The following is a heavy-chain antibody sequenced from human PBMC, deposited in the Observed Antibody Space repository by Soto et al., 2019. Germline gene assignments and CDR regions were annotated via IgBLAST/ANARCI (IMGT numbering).Heavy chain of an antibody. CDR3: AKDITFGGVIAEYGMDV. V-gene: IGHV3-23*01. CDR2: ISGSGGRT. CDR1: GFTFSSYA. D-gene: IGHD3-16*02. J-gene: IGHJ6*02. Sequence: EVQLLESGGGLVQPGGSLRLSCAASGFTFSSYAMSWVRQAPGKGLEWVSGISGSGGRTYYADSVKGRFTISRDNSKNTRYLQMNGLRAEDTAVYYCAKDITFGGVIAEYGMDVWGQGTTVTVSS.